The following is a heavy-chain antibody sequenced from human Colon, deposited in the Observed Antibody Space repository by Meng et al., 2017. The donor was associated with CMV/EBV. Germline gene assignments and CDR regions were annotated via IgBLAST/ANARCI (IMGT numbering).Heavy chain of an antibody. CDR2: IHFAGSDK. D-gene: IGHD3-16*01. Sequence: QLHLVESGGGVVQPGGSLRLSCEALGFSFSGSGMHWVRQAPGKGLEWMTFIHFAGSDKQYADSVKGRFTISRDNSRNTVYLQMNSLRAEDTAVYYCARDSPHAWDWGQGTLVTVSS. V-gene: IGHV3-30*02. CDR1: GFSFSGSG. J-gene: IGHJ4*02. CDR3: ARDSPHAWD.